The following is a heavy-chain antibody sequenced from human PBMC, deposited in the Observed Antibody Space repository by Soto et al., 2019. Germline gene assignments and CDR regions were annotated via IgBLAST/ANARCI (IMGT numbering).Heavy chain of an antibody. CDR3: ARGNGAEAHYDFWSGYCGLYYYYGMDV. V-gene: IGHV1-2*02. J-gene: IGHJ6*02. Sequence: SVKVSCKASGYTFTGYYMHWVQQAPGQGLEWMGWINPNSGGTNYAQKFQGRVTMTRDTSISTAYMELSRLRSDDTAVYYCARGNGAEAHYDFWSGYCGLYYYYGMDVWGQGTTVTVSS. CDR1: GYTFTGYY. D-gene: IGHD3-3*01. CDR2: INPNSGGT.